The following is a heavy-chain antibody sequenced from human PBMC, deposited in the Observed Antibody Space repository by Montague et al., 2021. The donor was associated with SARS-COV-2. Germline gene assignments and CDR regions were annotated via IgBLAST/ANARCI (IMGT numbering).Heavy chain of an antibody. J-gene: IGHJ4*02. V-gene: IGHV4-39*01. CDR3: VATYNGNWCYFDY. CDR1: GGSFSSGDSY. Sequence: SETLSLTCSVSGGSFSSGDSYWGWLRQAPRKGLEWIGDLHYAGSAYYNPSLRSRVTISADTSKNQFSLKLNSVTAADTAVYYCVATYNGNWCYFDYWGQGTLVTVSS. D-gene: IGHD6-13*01. CDR2: LHYAGSA.